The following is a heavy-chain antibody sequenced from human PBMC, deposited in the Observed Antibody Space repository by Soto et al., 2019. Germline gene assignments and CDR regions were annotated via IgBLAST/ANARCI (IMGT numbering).Heavy chain of an antibody. V-gene: IGHV3-33*01. D-gene: IGHD6-13*01. Sequence: QVQLVESGGGVVQPGRSLRLSCAASGFTFSSYGMHWVRQAPGKGLEWVAVIWYDGSNKYYADSVKGRFTISRDNSKITLYLQMNSLRAEDTAVYYCARDGAWGAAAEDYYFDYWGQGTLVTVSS. CDR1: GFTFSSYG. J-gene: IGHJ4*02. CDR2: IWYDGSNK. CDR3: ARDGAWGAAAEDYYFDY.